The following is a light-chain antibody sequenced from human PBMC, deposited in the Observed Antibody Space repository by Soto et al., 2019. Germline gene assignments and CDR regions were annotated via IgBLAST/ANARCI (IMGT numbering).Light chain of an antibody. CDR1: QSVSSSY. CDR2: GAS. Sequence: EIVLTQSPATLSLSPGERYTLSCGAMQSVSSSYLAWYQQKPGQAPTLLLYGASSTATGIPDRSSGSGSGTDSTLTISRLKPEDFVVYYCHHYRDSPPGLTFGGGTKVDIK. J-gene: IGKJ4*01. V-gene: IGKV3-20*01. CDR3: HHYRDSPPGLT.